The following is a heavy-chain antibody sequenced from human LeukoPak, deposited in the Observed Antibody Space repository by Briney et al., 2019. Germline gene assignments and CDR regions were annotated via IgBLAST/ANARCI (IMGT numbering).Heavy chain of an antibody. CDR3: ARGARGYNYGYDELDY. D-gene: IGHD5-18*01. CDR2: ISHDGSNK. J-gene: IGHJ4*02. Sequence: GRSLGLSCAGSGINFRSYGMHWVRQAPGKGLEWVAVISHDGSNKHYADSVKGRFTISRDNSKSTLYLQMNSLRAEDTAVYYCARGARGYNYGYDELDYWGQGTLVTVSS. CDR1: GINFRSYG. V-gene: IGHV3-30*03.